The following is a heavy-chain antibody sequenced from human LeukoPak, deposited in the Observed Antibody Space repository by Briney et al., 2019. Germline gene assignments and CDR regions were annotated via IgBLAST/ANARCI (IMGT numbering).Heavy chain of an antibody. D-gene: IGHD3-10*01. CDR2: IRQDGGEI. Sequence: GGSPRLSCAASGFTFSRSWMSWVRQAPGKGLEWVATIRQDGGEIFCVDSAKGRFTVSRDNAKNSLYLQMNSLRVEDTAVYYCARAFSYAFDDWGQGTLVTVSS. CDR1: GFTFSRSW. V-gene: IGHV3-7*01. J-gene: IGHJ4*02. CDR3: ARAFSYAFDD.